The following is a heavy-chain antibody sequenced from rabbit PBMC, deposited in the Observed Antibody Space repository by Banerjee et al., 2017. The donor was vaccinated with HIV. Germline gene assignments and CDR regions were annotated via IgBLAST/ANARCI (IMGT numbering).Heavy chain of an antibody. CDR3: ARHSTGDGYLFYL. CDR1: GFSFSSIYY. D-gene: IGHD7-1*01. J-gene: IGHJ2*01. V-gene: IGHV1S45*01. Sequence: QEQLEESGGGLVQPEGSLTLTCIASGFSFSSIYYMCWVRQAPGKGLEWIGCIYAGSGSAYYASWAKGRFTISKTSSTTVTLQMTSLTAADTATYFCARHSTGDGYLFYLWGPGTLVTVS. CDR2: IYAGSGSA.